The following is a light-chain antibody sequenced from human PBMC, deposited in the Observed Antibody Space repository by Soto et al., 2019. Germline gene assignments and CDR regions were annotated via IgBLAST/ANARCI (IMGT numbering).Light chain of an antibody. CDR3: QESFSTPFGT. V-gene: IGKV1-39*01. CDR2: GAL. CDR1: QSINTC. J-gene: IGKJ1*01. Sequence: DIQMTQSPASLSASVGDRVTLTCRTSQSINTCLNGYQQKPGKAPTVRLYGALSLQSGVPLRFSGSGSGTDFTLTTSSLQPADFATYYCQESFSTPFGTCGRETKVEMK.